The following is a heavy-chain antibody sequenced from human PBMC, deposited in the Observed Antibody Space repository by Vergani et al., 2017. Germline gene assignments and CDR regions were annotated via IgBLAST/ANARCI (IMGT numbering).Heavy chain of an antibody. J-gene: IGHJ4*02. D-gene: IGHD3-3*01. Sequence: QVQLQESGPGLVKPSETLSLTCTVSGGSISSYYWSWIRQPPGKGLEWIGYIYYSGSTNSNPSLKSRVTISVDTSKNQFSLKLSSVTAADTAVYYCARGYYDFWSGYYIGYWGQGTLVTVSS. CDR2: IYYSGST. CDR3: ARGYYDFWSGYYIGY. CDR1: GGSISSYY. V-gene: IGHV4-59*01.